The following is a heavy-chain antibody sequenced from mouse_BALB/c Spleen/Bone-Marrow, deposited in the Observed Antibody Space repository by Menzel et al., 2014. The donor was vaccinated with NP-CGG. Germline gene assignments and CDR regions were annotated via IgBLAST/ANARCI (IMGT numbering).Heavy chain of an antibody. CDR2: IDPANGNT. Sequence: VQLKESGAELVKPGASVKLSCTASGFNIKDTYMHWVKQRPEQGLEWTGRIDPANGNTKYDPKFQGKATITADTSSNTAYLQLSSLTSEDTAVYYCASYRYAWYFDVWAQGPRSPSPQ. V-gene: IGHV14-3*02. CDR1: GFNIKDTY. CDR3: ASYRYAWYFDV. D-gene: IGHD2-14*01. J-gene: IGHJ1*01.